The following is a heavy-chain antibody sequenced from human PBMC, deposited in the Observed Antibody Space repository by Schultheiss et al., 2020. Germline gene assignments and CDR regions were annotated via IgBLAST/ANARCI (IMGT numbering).Heavy chain of an antibody. CDR1: GFTFTSSA. D-gene: IGHD3-22*01. CDR3: AVYYYDSSGYPYYYYGMDV. CDR2: IVVGSGNT. V-gene: IGHV1-58*01. J-gene: IGHJ6*04. Sequence: SVKVSCKASGFTFTSSAVQWVRQARGQRLEWIGWIVVGSGNTNYAQKFQERVTITRDMSTSTAYMELSSLRSEDTAVYYCAVYYYDSSGYPYYYYGMDVWGEGATVNVSA.